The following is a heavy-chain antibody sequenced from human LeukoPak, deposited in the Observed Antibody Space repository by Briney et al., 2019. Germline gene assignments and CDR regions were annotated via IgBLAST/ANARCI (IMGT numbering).Heavy chain of an antibody. CDR3: VRDGGYGSGSYYFDY. V-gene: IGHV4-31*03. D-gene: IGHD3-10*01. CDR1: GGSISSGGYY. J-gene: IGHJ4*02. Sequence: SETLSLTCTVSGGSISSGGYYWSWIRQHPGKGLEWIGYIYYSGSTSYNPPLKSRLTMSVDTSKNQFSLKLSSVTAADTAVYYCVRDGGYGSGSYYFDYWGQGTLVTVSS. CDR2: IYYSGST.